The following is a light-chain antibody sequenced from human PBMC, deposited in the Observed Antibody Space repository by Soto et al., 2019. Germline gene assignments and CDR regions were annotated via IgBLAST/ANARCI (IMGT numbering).Light chain of an antibody. J-gene: IGLJ2*01. CDR3: SSYTSRSTDVL. V-gene: IGLV2-14*01. Sequence: QSALTQPASVSGSLGQSITISCTGTSSDVGGYNYVSWYQQYPGKAPEVLIYEVNNRPSGVSSRFSGSRSGNTASLTISGLQAEDEADYYCSSYTSRSTDVLFGGGTKVTVL. CDR1: SSDVGGYNY. CDR2: EVN.